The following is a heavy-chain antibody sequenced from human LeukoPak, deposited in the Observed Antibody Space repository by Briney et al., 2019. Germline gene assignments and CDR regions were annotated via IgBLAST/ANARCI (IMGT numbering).Heavy chain of an antibody. CDR2: IYYSGRP. J-gene: IGHJ6*03. CDR3: ARYLGYYYYYMDV. V-gene: IGHV4-39*01. D-gene: IGHD3-16*01. CDR1: GVSLSSGTYY. Sequence: SETLSLPCIVSGVSLSSGTYYWGWIRQPPGKGLEWIGNIYYSGRPSYNPSLKSRVTRSIDTSNNPFSMKLGSVTAADAAVYYCARYLGYYYYYMDVWGKGTRVSVPS.